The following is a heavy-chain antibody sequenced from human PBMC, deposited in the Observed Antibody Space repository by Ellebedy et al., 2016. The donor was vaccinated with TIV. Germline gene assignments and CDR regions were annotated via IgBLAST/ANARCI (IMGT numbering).Heavy chain of an antibody. CDR3: ANTPGDF. J-gene: IGHJ5*01. Sequence: AASVQVSCKASAYYITSYHMHWVQQSPAQGLEWMGIINPSSGFTAYAQKFQGRATMTRDTSTSTVYLDLSSLRSEDTAVYYCANTPGDFWGQGTLVIVSS. V-gene: IGHV1-46*01. CDR2: INPSSGFT. CDR1: AYYITSYH.